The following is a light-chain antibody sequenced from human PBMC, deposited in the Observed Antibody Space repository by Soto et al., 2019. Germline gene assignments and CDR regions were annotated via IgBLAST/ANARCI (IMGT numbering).Light chain of an antibody. Sequence: VFTRFPAPLSLSQGEIATLSCRASQSVSSYLAWYQQKPGQAPRLLIFGASSRATGIPDRFSGSGSGTDFTLTISRLEPEDFAVYYCQQYGSSPRTFGQGTKVDIK. CDR3: QQYGSSPRT. CDR2: GAS. CDR1: QSVSSY. V-gene: IGKV3-20*01. J-gene: IGKJ1*01.